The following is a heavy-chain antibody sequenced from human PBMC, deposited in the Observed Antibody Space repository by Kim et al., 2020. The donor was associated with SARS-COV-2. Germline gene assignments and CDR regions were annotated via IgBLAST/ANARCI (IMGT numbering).Heavy chain of an antibody. J-gene: IGHJ6*02. CDR3: ARDVVGIVVVVADHGMDV. V-gene: IGHV6-1*01. D-gene: IGHD2-15*01. CDR1: GDSVSSNSAA. CDR2: TYYRSKWYN. Sequence: SQTLSLTCAISGDSVSSNSAAWNWIRQSPSRGLEWLGRTYYRSKWYNDYAVSVKSRITINPDTSKNQFSLQLNSVTPEDTAVYYCARDVVGIVVVVADHGMDVWGQGTTVTVSS.